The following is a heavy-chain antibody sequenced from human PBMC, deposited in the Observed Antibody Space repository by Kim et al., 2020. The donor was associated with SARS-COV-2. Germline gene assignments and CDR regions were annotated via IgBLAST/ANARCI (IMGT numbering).Heavy chain of an antibody. J-gene: IGHJ5*02. D-gene: IGHD2-2*01. V-gene: IGHV1-8*01. Sequence: ASVKVSCKASGYTFTSYDINWVRQATGQGLEWMGWMNPNSGNTGYAQKFQGRVTMTRNTSISTAYMELSSLRSEDTAVYYCARYCSSTSCYEGFDPWGQGTLVTVSS. CDR1: GYTFTSYD. CDR2: MNPNSGNT. CDR3: ARYCSSTSCYEGFDP.